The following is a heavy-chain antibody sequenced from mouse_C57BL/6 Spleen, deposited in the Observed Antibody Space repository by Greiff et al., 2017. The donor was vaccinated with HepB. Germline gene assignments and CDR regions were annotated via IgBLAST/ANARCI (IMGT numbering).Heavy chain of an antibody. Sequence: EVMLVESGGGLVKPGGSLKLSCAASGFTFSSYAMSWVRQTPEKRLEWVATISDGGSYTYYPDNVKGRFTISRDNSKNNLYMQMSHLKSEDTAMYYCAREGGYGYDIFAYWGQGTLVTVSA. D-gene: IGHD2-2*01. J-gene: IGHJ3*01. CDR1: GFTFSSYA. CDR2: ISDGGSYT. CDR3: AREGGYGYDIFAY. V-gene: IGHV5-4*01.